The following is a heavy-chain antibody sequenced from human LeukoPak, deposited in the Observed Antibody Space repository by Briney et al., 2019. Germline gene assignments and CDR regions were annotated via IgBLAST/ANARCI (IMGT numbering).Heavy chain of an antibody. CDR3: ARMVESTVTIAFENWFDP. D-gene: IGHD4-11*01. CDR1: GGSISN. J-gene: IGHJ5*02. V-gene: IGHV4-59*01. CDR2: IYYSGST. Sequence: PSETLSLTCTVSGGSISNWNWIRQPPGQGLEWIGHIYYSGSTNYNPSLKSRVTISVDTSKNQFSLKLSSVTAADTAVYYCARMVESTVTIAFENWFDPWGQGTLVTVSS.